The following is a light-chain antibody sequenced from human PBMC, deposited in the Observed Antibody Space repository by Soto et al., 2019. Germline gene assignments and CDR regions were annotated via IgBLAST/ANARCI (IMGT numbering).Light chain of an antibody. CDR1: QSVSSC. CDR2: AAS. Sequence: EIVLTQSPATLSVSPGERATLSCRASQSVSSCLAWYQQKPGQAPRLLIYAASTRAAGIPARFSGSGSGTDFTLTISSLQSEDFAIYYCQQYYDWPITFGQGTRLEIK. V-gene: IGKV3-15*01. J-gene: IGKJ5*01. CDR3: QQYYDWPIT.